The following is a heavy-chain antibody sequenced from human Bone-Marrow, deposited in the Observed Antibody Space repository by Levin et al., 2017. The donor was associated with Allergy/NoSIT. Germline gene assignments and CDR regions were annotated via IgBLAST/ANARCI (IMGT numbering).Heavy chain of an antibody. Sequence: SETLSLTCTVSGGSISSYYWSWIRQPPGKGLEWIGYIYYSGSTNYNPSLKSRVTISVDTSKNQFSLKLSSVTAADTAVYYCASSPDFCSSTSCRSFYFDYWGQGTLVTVSS. V-gene: IGHV4-59*01. J-gene: IGHJ4*02. D-gene: IGHD2-2*01. CDR1: GGSISSYY. CDR2: IYYSGST. CDR3: ASSPDFCSSTSCRSFYFDY.